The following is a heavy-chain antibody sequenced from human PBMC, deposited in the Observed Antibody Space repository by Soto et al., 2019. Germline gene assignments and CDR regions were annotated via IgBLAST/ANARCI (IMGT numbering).Heavy chain of an antibody. V-gene: IGHV3-49*04. J-gene: IGHJ4*02. Sequence: PGGSLRLSCTASGFTFGDYAMSWVRQAPGKGLEWVGFIRSKAYGGTTEYAASVKGRFTISRDDSKSIAYLQMNSLKTEDTAVYYCTRADYYDSSGYLGPFDYWGQGTLVTVSS. CDR1: GFTFGDYA. CDR2: IRSKAYGGTT. D-gene: IGHD3-22*01. CDR3: TRADYYDSSGYLGPFDY.